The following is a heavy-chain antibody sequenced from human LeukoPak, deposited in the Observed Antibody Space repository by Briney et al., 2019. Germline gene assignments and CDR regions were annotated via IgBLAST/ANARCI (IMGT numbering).Heavy chain of an antibody. Sequence: GASVKVSCKDSGSTLTELSMHWVRQAPGKGLEWMGGLDPEDGETIYAQKFQGRVTMTEDTSTDTAYMELSSLRSEDTAVYYCATDPYGSGRQSYYYYYGMDVWGQGTTVTVSS. CDR1: GSTLTELS. J-gene: IGHJ6*02. CDR2: LDPEDGET. D-gene: IGHD3-10*01. V-gene: IGHV1-24*01. CDR3: ATDPYGSGRQSYYYYYGMDV.